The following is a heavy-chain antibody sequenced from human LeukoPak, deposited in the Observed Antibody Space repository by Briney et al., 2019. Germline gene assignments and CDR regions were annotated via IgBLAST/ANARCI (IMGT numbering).Heavy chain of an antibody. J-gene: IGHJ6*02. V-gene: IGHV1-18*01. D-gene: IGHD2-8*01. CDR2: ISAYNGNT. CDR1: GYTFTSYG. CDR3: ASRAYATTYYYYGMDV. Sequence: GASVKVSCKASGYTFTSYGISWVRQAPGQGLEWMGWISAYNGNTNYAQKLQGRVTMTTDTSTSTAYMELRSLGSDDTAVYYCASRAYATTYYYYGMDVWGQGTTVTVSS.